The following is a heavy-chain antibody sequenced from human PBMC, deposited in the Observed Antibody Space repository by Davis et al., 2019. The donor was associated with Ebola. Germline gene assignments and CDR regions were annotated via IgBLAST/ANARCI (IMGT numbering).Heavy chain of an antibody. D-gene: IGHD1-20*01. CDR1: GYTFTNYF. CDR3: ARDEILYSSRVTGPLDY. V-gene: IGHV1-46*01. CDR2: INPSVGST. Sequence: ASVKVSCKASGYTFTNYFMQWVRQALGQGLEWMGIINPSVGSTSYGQKFQGRVTMTGDTSTGTVYMELSGLRSEDTAVYYCARDEILYSSRVTGPLDYWGPGTLVTVSS. J-gene: IGHJ4*02.